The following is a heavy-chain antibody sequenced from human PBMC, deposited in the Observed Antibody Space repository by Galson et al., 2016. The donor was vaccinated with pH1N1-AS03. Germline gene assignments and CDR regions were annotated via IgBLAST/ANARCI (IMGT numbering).Heavy chain of an antibody. CDR2: IWNDGGTT. D-gene: IGHD3-22*01. Sequence: SLRLSCAASGFTISKYGMHWVRQAPGKGLEWMAIIWNDGGTTHYADSVKGRFTISRDNPKNTLYLQMNSLRGEDTAVYYCVRDDDSSGYYPDSWGRGTLVTVSS. CDR3: VRDDDSSGYYPDS. J-gene: IGHJ4*02. V-gene: IGHV3-33*01. CDR1: GFTISKYG.